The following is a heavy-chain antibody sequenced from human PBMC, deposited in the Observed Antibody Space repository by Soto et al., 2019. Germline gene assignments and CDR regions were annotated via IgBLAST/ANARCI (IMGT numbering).Heavy chain of an antibody. CDR1: GGSISSGGYS. D-gene: IGHD3-9*01. CDR3: DRGVYDILTGYSAATYYFDY. Sequence: SETLSLTCAVSGGSISSGGYSWSWIRQPPGKGLEWIGYIYHSGSTYYNPSLKSRVTISVDRSKNQFSLKLSSVTAADTAVYYCDRGVYDILTGYSAATYYFDYWGKGTLVTVSS. J-gene: IGHJ4*02. V-gene: IGHV4-30-2*01. CDR2: IYHSGST.